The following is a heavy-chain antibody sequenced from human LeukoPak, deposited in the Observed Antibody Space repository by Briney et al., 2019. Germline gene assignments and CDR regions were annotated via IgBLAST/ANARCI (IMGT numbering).Heavy chain of an antibody. Sequence: ASVKVSCKASGYTFTGYYMHWVRQAPGQGLEWMGWISAYNGNTNYAQKLQGRVTMTTDTSTSTAYMELSRLRSDDTAVYYRAGDMVRGVILRRVLEYWGQGTLVTVSS. J-gene: IGHJ4*02. D-gene: IGHD3-10*01. CDR2: ISAYNGNT. CDR1: GYTFTGYY. V-gene: IGHV1-18*04. CDR3: AGDMVRGVILRRVLEY.